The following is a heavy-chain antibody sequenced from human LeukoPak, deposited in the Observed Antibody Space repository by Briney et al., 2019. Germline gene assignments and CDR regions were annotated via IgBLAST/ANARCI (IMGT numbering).Heavy chain of an antibody. Sequence: SVKVSCKASGGTFSSYAISWVRQAPGQGLEWMGGIIPIFGTANYAQKFQGRVTITADESTSTAYMELSSLRSEDTAVYYCARKRIVRGYSGYTYGYYYYGMDVWGQGTTVTVSS. CDR1: GGTFSSYA. V-gene: IGHV1-69*13. CDR3: ARKRIVRGYSGYTYGYYYYGMDV. CDR2: IIPIFGTA. J-gene: IGHJ6*02. D-gene: IGHD5-12*01.